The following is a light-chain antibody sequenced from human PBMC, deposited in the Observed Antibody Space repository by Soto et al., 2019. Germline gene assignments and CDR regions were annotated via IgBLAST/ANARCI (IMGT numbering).Light chain of an antibody. CDR3: QSYDSSLSAVV. CDR1: SSNIGADYD. J-gene: IGLJ3*02. Sequence: QSALTQPPSVSGAPGQRVTISYTGSSSNIGADYDVHWYQQLPGTAPKLLIYGNSNRPSGVPDRFSGSKSGTSASLAITGLQAEDEADYYCQSYDSSLSAVVFGGGTKLTVL. CDR2: GNS. V-gene: IGLV1-40*01.